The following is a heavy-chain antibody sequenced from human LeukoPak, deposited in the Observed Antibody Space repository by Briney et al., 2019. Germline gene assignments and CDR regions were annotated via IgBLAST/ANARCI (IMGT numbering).Heavy chain of an antibody. CDR3: ARGPFWFGEFAP. J-gene: IGHJ5*02. CDR2: IHYSEST. CDR1: GGSISSYY. D-gene: IGHD3-10*01. V-gene: IGHV4-59*01. Sequence: SETLSLTFTVSGGSISSYYWSWIRQSPAKGLEWVGYIHYSESTNYNPSLKSRITISVDRSKNQFSLKLNSVTAADTAVYYCARGPFWFGEFAPWGQGTLVTVSS.